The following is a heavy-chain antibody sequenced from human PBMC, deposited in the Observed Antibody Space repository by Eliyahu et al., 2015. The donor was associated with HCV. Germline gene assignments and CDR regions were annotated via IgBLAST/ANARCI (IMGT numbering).Heavy chain of an antibody. Sequence: QAQLVQSGAEVKKPGASVKVSCKASGYTFIGYYMHWVRQAPGQGLEWMGWINPNSGDTDCAQNFQGRVTMTRDTSITTAFMELNNLRSDDTAVYYCARPRMKGQQTADGFAIWGQGTVVTVSS. CDR2: INPNSGDT. D-gene: IGHD1/OR15-1a*01. CDR3: ARPRMKGQQTADGFAI. CDR1: GYTFIGYY. J-gene: IGHJ3*02. V-gene: IGHV1-2*02.